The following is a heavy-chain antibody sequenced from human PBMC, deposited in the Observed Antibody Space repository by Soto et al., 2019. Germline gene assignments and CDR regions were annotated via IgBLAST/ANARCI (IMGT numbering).Heavy chain of an antibody. CDR1: GFTFSSYG. V-gene: IGHV3-30*18. CDR2: TSYDGSNK. Sequence: PGGSLRLSCAASGFTFSSYGMHWVRQAPGKGLEWVAVTSYDGSNKYYADSVKGRFTISRDNSKNTLYLQMNSLRAEDTAVYYCAKDHYDFWSGYRTGGDFDYWGQGTLVTVSS. CDR3: AKDHYDFWSGYRTGGDFDY. J-gene: IGHJ4*02. D-gene: IGHD3-3*01.